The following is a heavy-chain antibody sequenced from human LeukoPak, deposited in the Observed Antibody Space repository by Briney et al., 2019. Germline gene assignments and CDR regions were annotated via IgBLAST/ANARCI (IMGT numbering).Heavy chain of an antibody. V-gene: IGHV3-11*01. CDR3: AREVQYGFGEPYNWFDP. J-gene: IGHJ5*02. CDR2: ISNSGRTI. Sequence: GGSLRLSCAASGFTFSDYYMNWIRQAPGKGLEWGSYISNSGRTIYYADSVKGRFTISRDNAKNSLYLQMNSLRAEDTAVYYCAREVQYGFGEPYNWFDPWGQGTLVTVSS. CDR1: GFTFSDYY. D-gene: IGHD3-10*01.